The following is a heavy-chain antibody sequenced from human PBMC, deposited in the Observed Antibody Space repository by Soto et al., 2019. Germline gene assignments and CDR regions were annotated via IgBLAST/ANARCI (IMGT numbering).Heavy chain of an antibody. V-gene: IGHV3-48*04. D-gene: IGHD3-10*01. CDR2: ISSIIITI. Sequence: PGGSLRLSCAASGFSFSSYSMNWVRQAPGKGLEWVSYISSIIITIYYLDSVKGRFTVSRDDAENSLYLQMNSLRAEDTVIYYCARCMGFDGSGYAFFDSWGQGTQVTVSS. CDR1: GFSFSSYS. J-gene: IGHJ4*02. CDR3: ARCMGFDGSGYAFFDS.